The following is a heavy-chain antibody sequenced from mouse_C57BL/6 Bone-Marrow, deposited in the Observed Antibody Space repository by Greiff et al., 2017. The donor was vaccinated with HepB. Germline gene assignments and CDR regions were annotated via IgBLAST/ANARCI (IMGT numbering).Heavy chain of an antibody. CDR2: ISYNGSN. CDR3: ALYSNYVKGFAMDY. V-gene: IGHV3-6*01. J-gene: IGHJ4*01. D-gene: IGHD2-5*01. Sequence: VQLKESGPGLVKPSQSLSLTCSVTGYSITSGYYWNWIRQSPGNNLEWMGYISYNGSNNYNPSLKNRISLTLDTSKNQFFLKLNSVTTEDTATYYCALYSNYVKGFAMDYWGQGTSVTVSS. CDR1: GYSITSGYY.